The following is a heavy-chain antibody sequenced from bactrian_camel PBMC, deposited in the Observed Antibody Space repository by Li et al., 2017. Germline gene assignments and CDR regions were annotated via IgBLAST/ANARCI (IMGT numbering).Heavy chain of an antibody. V-gene: IGHV3-2*01. Sequence: HVQLVESGGGSVQAGGSLRLTCTASGFTFSSKYMRWFRQPPGKGLDWVSGMDTDGMTSYYQDSVKGRFTISRDNAKGTVYLQMNSLKSEDTALYYCAVRYGLGAKLGGYNYWGQGTQVTVS. CDR1: GFTFSSKY. D-gene: IGHD3*01. J-gene: IGHJ4*01. CDR3: AVRYGLGAKLGGYNY. CDR2: MDTDGMTS.